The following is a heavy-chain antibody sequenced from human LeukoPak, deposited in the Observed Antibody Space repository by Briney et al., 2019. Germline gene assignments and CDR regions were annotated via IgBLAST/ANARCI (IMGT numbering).Heavy chain of an antibody. D-gene: IGHD3-22*01. Sequence: SVKVSCKASGGTFSSYAISWVRQAPGQGLEWMGRIIPIFGTANYAQKFHGRVTITTDESTSTAYMELSSLRSEDTAVYYCARQGVQPSYYDSSGTGLYFDYWGQGTLVTVSS. CDR2: IIPIFGTA. J-gene: IGHJ4*02. CDR3: ARQGVQPSYYDSSGTGLYFDY. V-gene: IGHV1-69*05. CDR1: GGTFSSYA.